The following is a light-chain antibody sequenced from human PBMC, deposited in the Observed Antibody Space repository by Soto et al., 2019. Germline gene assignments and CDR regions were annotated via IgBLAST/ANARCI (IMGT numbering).Light chain of an antibody. CDR1: HNLDKW. CDR3: QQYNTFLT. J-gene: IGKJ4*01. CDR2: EAS. V-gene: IGKV1-5*03. Sequence: DIQMTQSPSTLSASVGDRVTITCRASHNLDKWLAWYQQKPGKAPKLLIYEASSLQSGVPSRFSGSGSGTEITLTITSLQPDDFATYYCQQYNTFLTFGGGTKVDIK.